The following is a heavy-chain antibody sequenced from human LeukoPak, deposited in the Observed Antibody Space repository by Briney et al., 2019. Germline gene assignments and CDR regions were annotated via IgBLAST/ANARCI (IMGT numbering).Heavy chain of an antibody. CDR2: ISYDGSNK. Sequence: GGSLRLSCAASGFTFSSYAMHWVRQAPGKGLEWVAVISYDGSNKYYADSVKGRFTISRDNSKNTLYLQMNSLRAEDTAVYYCASGYYHGSGSYYRYFDYWGQGTLVTVSS. D-gene: IGHD3-10*01. CDR3: ASGYYHGSGSYYRYFDY. J-gene: IGHJ4*02. V-gene: IGHV3-30*04. CDR1: GFTFSSYA.